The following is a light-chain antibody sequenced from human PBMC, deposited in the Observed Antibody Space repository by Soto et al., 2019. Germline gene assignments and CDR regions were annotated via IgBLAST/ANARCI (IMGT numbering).Light chain of an antibody. Sequence: DIVLTQSPVTLSLSPGERATLSCRASQTVGNYLAWYQQKHGQAPRLLIYDASNRATGVPARFSGSGSGTDFTLTISSLEPEDFAIYYCHQRSNRPPLTFGGGTKVEIK. J-gene: IGKJ4*01. CDR1: QTVGNY. V-gene: IGKV3-11*01. CDR3: HQRSNRPPLT. CDR2: DAS.